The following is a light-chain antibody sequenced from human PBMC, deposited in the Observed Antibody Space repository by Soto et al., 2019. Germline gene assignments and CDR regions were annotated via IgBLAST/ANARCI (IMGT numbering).Light chain of an antibody. CDR3: QQLRMSTST. CDR1: QSISSW. CDR2: KAS. V-gene: IGKV1-5*03. Sequence: DIQMTQSPSTLYASVGDRVPIACRAIQSISSWLAWYQQKPGKAPKVLIYKASSLESGVLSRFSGSGSGTDFALTITSLQAEDFATYYCQQLRMSTSTFGGGTKVDIK. J-gene: IGKJ4*01.